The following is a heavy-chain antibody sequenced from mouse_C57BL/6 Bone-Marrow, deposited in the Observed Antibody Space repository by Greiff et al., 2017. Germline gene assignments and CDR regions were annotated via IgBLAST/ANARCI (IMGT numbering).Heavy chain of an antibody. CDR1: GFTFSDYY. Sequence: EVQLVESEGGLVQPGSSMKLSCTASGFTFSDYYMAWVRQVPEKGLEWVANINYDGSSTYYLDSLKSRFIISRDNAKNILYLQMSSLKSEDTATYYCARSYYYGSSYVHFDYWGQGTTLTVSS. CDR3: ARSYYYGSSYVHFDY. V-gene: IGHV5-16*01. CDR2: INYDGSST. J-gene: IGHJ2*01. D-gene: IGHD1-1*01.